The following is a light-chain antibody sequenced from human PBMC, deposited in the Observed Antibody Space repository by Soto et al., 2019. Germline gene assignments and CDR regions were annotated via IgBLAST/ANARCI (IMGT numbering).Light chain of an antibody. V-gene: IGKV1-5*03. CDR1: QSVGTW. J-gene: IGKJ1*01. CDR2: KAS. Sequence: DIQMTQSPSTLSASVGDRVTITCRASQSVGTWLAWYQQKPGKAPNLRIYKASNLEGGVPSRFSGSGSGTEFALTISSLQPDDFATYYCQQYSSYLRTFGQGTKVETK. CDR3: QQYSSYLRT.